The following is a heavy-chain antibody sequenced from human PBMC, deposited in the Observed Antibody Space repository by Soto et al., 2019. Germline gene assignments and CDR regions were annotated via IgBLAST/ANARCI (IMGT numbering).Heavy chain of an antibody. J-gene: IGHJ5*01. Sequence: LRLSCAASGFRFSSYAMSWVRQAPGKGLEWVSLISATGGGTYYADSVKGRFTISRDNSDNTLYLQVHSLRAEDTAVYYCAKDRRAGGNSAFYFDFWGQGAQVTVSS. CDR1: GFRFSSYA. CDR3: AKDRRAGGNSAFYFDF. CDR2: ISATGGGT. D-gene: IGHD3-16*01. V-gene: IGHV3-23*01.